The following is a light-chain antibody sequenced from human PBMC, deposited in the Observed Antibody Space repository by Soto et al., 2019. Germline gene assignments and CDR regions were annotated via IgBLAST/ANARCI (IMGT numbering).Light chain of an antibody. V-gene: IGKV3-20*01. J-gene: IGKJ2*01. CDR3: QQYGSSSYT. CDR2: GAS. CDR1: QNVSSSY. Sequence: EIVLTQSPGTLSLSPGERATLSCRASQNVSSSYLAWYQQKPGQAPRLLIYGASCRATGIPDRFSGSGSGTDFTLTISRLEPEDFAVYYCQQYGSSSYTFGQGTKLEIK.